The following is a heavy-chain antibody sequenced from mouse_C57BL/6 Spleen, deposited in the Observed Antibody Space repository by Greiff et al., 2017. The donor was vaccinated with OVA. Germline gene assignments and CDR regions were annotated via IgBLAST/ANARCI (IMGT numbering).Heavy chain of an antibody. Sequence: QVQLQQPGAELVRPGSSVKLSCKASGYTFTSYWMHWVKQRPIKGLEWIGNIDPSDSETHYNQKFKDKATLTVDKSSSTAYMQLSSLTSEDSAVYYCARSTTVVARYFDYWGQGTTLTVSS. J-gene: IGHJ2*01. CDR2: IDPSDSET. D-gene: IGHD1-1*01. CDR1: GYTFTSYW. CDR3: ARSTTVVARYFDY. V-gene: IGHV1-52*01.